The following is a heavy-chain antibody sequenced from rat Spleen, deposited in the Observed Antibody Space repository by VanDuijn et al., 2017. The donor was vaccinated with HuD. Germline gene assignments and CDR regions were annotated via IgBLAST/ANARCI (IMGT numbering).Heavy chain of an antibody. CDR2: ISYDGGST. D-gene: IGHD1-8*01. CDR1: GFTFSNYY. V-gene: IGHV5-20*01. Sequence: EVQLVESGGGLVQPGRSLKLSCAASGFTFSNYYMAWVRQAPTKGLEWVASISYDGGSTYYRDSVKGRFTISRDNAKSSLYLQMDSMRSEDTATYYCTTTVADVMDAWGQGASVTVSS. J-gene: IGHJ4*01. CDR3: TTTVADVMDA.